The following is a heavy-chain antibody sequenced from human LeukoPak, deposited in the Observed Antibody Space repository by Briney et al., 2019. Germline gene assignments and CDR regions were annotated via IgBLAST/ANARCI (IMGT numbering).Heavy chain of an antibody. V-gene: IGHV1-2*02. CDR1: GYTFTGYY. D-gene: IGHD4-11*01. J-gene: IGHJ5*02. CDR2: INPNSGGT. Sequence: ASVKVSCKASGYTFTGYYMHWVRQAPGQGLEWMGWINPNSGGTNYAQKFQGRVTMTRDTSISTAYMELSRLRSDDTAVYYCARDRRTTYNWFDPWGKGTLVTVSS. CDR3: ARDRRTTYNWFDP.